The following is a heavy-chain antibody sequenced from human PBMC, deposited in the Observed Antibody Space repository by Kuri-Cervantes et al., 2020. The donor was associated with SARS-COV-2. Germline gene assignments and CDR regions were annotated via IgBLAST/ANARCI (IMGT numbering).Heavy chain of an antibody. CDR2: ISGSGFSK. D-gene: IGHD1-26*01. CDR1: GFTFSSNS. V-gene: IGHV3-48*04. Sequence: GGSLRLSCVASGFTFSSNSVNWVRQAPGKGLEWVSYISGSGFSKYYADSLKGRFTISRDNAKNSLYLQMNSLTAEDTAVYYCARGGRYYFDYWGQGSLVTVSS. CDR3: ARGGRYYFDY. J-gene: IGHJ4*02.